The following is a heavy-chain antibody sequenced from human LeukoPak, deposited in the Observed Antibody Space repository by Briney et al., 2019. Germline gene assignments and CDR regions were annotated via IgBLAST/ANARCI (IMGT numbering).Heavy chain of an antibody. CDR1: GGSISSYY. CDR2: IYYSGST. CDR3: ARAATSYCSSTSCYTGLFFDY. D-gene: IGHD2-2*02. V-gene: IGHV4-59*01. Sequence: PSETLSLTCTVSGGSISSYYWSWIRQPPGKGLEWIGYIYYSGSTNYNPSLKSRVTISVDTSKNQFSLKLSSVTAADTAVYYCARAATSYCSSTSCYTGLFFDYWGQGTLVTVSS. J-gene: IGHJ4*02.